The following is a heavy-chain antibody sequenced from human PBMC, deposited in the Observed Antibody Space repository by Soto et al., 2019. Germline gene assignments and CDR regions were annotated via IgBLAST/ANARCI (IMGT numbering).Heavy chain of an antibody. D-gene: IGHD5-12*01. CDR2: IYSGGTT. CDR3: HGYGY. V-gene: IGHV3-53*01. Sequence: EVQLVESGGGLIQPGGSLRLSCAVSGFNVRANYMSWVRQAPGKGLEWVSVIYSGGTTYYADSVKGRFIISRDISKNTLYLQMNILRAEDTAVYYCHGYGYWCQGTLVTVSS. CDR1: GFNVRANY. J-gene: IGHJ4*02.